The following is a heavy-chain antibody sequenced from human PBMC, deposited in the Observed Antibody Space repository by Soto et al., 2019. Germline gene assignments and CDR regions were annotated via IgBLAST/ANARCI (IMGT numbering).Heavy chain of an antibody. J-gene: IGHJ4*02. Sequence: EVQLLDSGGALVQPGGSLRLSCATSGFTFSNHAMSWVRQAPGKGLEWVSTFTTSGDFTYYADSVKVRFTISRDNSKSTLYLQMNSLRVEETAVYYCARLVTDWGQGTLVTVSS. CDR1: GFTFSNHA. D-gene: IGHD4-4*01. CDR2: FTTSGDFT. V-gene: IGHV3-23*01. CDR3: ARLVTD.